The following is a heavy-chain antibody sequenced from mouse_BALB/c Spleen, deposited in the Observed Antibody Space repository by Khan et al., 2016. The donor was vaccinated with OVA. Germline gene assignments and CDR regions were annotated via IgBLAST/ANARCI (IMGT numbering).Heavy chain of an antibody. D-gene: IGHD2-14*01. CDR3: VRDGAYHRNDGWFAY. Sequence: QVQLKQSGAELARPGASVKMSCKASGYTFTSYTIHWIKKRPGQGLEWIGYINPSNGYTNYNQKFKDKANLTTDKSSTTAYLQLSSLTSDDSAVYNCVRDGAYHRNDGWFAYWGQGTLVTVSA. CDR2: INPSNGYT. V-gene: IGHV1-4*01. CDR1: GYTFTSYT. J-gene: IGHJ3*01.